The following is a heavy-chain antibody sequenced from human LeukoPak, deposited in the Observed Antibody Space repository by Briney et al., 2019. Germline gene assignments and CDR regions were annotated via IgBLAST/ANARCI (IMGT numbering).Heavy chain of an antibody. D-gene: IGHD1-14*01. J-gene: IGHJ4*02. V-gene: IGHV4-59*01. CDR1: GGSISSYY. CDR2: IYYSGST. CDR3: ARETNYRKFDY. Sequence: SETLSLTCTVSGGSISSYYWSWIRQPPGKGLEWIGYIYYSGSTNYNPSLKSRVTISVDTSKNQFSLKLSSVTAADTAVYYCARETNYRKFDYWGQGTLVTVSS.